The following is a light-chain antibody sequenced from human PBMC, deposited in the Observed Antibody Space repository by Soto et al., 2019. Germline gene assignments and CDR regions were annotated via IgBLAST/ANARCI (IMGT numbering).Light chain of an antibody. J-gene: IGKJ3*01. Sequence: DIQMTQSPSSLSASVGDRVTITCQASQDITSYLNWYQHKPGKAPTLLIYDASILAAGVPSRFSGSGSGTDFTFSISSLQPEDVATYYCQHCDYLPIFGPGTTVDFK. CDR3: QHCDYLPI. CDR2: DAS. V-gene: IGKV1-33*01. CDR1: QDITSY.